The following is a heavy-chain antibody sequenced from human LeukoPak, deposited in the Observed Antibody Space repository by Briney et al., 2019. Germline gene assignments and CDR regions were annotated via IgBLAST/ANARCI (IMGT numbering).Heavy chain of an antibody. CDR3: AKDRSSGYYLDY. J-gene: IGHJ4*02. D-gene: IGHD3-22*01. CDR1: GFTFTNYW. Sequence: GGSLRLSCTASGFTFTNYWMSWVRQAPGKGLEWVANIKEDETEIRYLDSVKGRFTISRDNAKNSLYLQMDSLRAKDTAVYYCAKDRSSGYYLDYWGQGTLVTVSS. V-gene: IGHV3-7*01. CDR2: IKEDETEI.